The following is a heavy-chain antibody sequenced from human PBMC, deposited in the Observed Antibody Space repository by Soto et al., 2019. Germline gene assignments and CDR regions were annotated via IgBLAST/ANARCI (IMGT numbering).Heavy chain of an antibody. V-gene: IGHV4-30-2*01. CDR3: ARGGMYYYDSSGYYYRYFDY. D-gene: IGHD3-22*01. Sequence: QLQLQESGSGLVKPSQTLSLTCAVSGGSISSGGYSWGWIRQPPGKGLEWIGYIYHSGSTYYNPSLMSRVTISGDRSKNQFYLKLSSVTAADTAVYYCARGGMYYYDSSGYYYRYFDYWGQGNLVTVSS. CDR2: IYHSGST. CDR1: GGSISSGGYS. J-gene: IGHJ4*02.